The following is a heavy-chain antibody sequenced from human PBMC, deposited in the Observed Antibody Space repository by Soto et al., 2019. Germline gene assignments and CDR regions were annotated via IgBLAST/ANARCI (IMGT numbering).Heavy chain of an antibody. Sequence: GSLRLSCAASGFTFSSYAMSWVRQAPGKGLEWVSVISSTSATTYYADSVKGRFTISRDNSKNTLYLQMNSLRAEDTAVYYCAKDPHPGSDRYFACWGQGTLVTVSP. D-gene: IGHD5-12*01. CDR2: ISSTSATT. CDR1: GFTFSSYA. J-gene: IGHJ4*02. V-gene: IGHV3-23*01. CDR3: AKDPHPGSDRYFAC.